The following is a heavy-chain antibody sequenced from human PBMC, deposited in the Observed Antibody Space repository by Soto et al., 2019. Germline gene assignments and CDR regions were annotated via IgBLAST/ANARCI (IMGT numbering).Heavy chain of an antibody. D-gene: IGHD6-19*01. CDR2: ITPILTVA. J-gene: IGHJ5*02. CDR3: AISIAVTGTGDWFDP. CDR1: GGIFTKYS. Sequence: SVKVSCKASGGIFTKYSISWVRQAPGQGLEWMGRITPILTVANYAQKFQGRVTITADKSTTTAYMELSSLRSDDTAVSYCAISIAVTGTGDWFDPWGQGTLVTVSS. V-gene: IGHV1-69*02.